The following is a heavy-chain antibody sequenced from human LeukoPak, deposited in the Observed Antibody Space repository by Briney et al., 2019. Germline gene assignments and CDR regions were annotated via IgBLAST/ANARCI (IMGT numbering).Heavy chain of an antibody. CDR2: ISSSGSTI. CDR1: GFTFSSYS. D-gene: IGHD1-26*01. Sequence: GGSLRLSCAASGFTFSSYSMSWVRQAPGKGLEWVSYISSSGSTIYYADSVKGRFTISRDNAKNSLYLQMNSLRAEDTAVYYCARGDYSGSYYVDYWGQGTLVTVSS. V-gene: IGHV3-48*04. J-gene: IGHJ4*02. CDR3: ARGDYSGSYYVDY.